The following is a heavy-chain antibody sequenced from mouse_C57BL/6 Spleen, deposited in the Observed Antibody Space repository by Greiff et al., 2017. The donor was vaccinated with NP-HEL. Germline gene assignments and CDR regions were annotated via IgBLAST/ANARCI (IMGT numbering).Heavy chain of an antibody. J-gene: IGHJ4*01. D-gene: IGHD1-1*01. CDR3: ARDRGSSFYYYAMDY. Sequence: EVQLQESGPGLVKPSQSLSLTCSVTGYSITSGYYWNWIRQFPGNKLEWMGYISYDGSNNYNPSLKNRISITRDTSKNQFFLKLNSVTTEDTATYYCARDRGSSFYYYAMDYWGQGTSVTVSS. V-gene: IGHV3-6*01. CDR2: ISYDGSN. CDR1: GYSITSGYY.